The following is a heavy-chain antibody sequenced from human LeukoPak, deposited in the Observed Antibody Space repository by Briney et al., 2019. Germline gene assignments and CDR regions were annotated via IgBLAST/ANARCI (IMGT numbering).Heavy chain of an antibody. D-gene: IGHD2-2*01. CDR2: ISAYNGNT. CDR3: ARDSDIVVVPAGSFDP. CDR1: GYTFTSYG. J-gene: IGHJ5*02. Sequence: ASVKVSCKASGYTFTSYGISSVRQAPGQGLEWMGWISAYNGNTNYAQKLQGRVTMTTDTSTSTAYMELRSLRSDDAAVYYCARDSDIVVVPAGSFDPWGQGTLVTVSS. V-gene: IGHV1-18*01.